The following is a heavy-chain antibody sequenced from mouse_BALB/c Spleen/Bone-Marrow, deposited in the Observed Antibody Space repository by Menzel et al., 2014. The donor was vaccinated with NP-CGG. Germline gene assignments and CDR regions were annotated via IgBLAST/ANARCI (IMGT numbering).Heavy chain of an antibody. J-gene: IGHJ1*01. D-gene: IGHD4-1*01. CDR1: GFTFSSFG. V-gene: IGHV5-17*02. Sequence: EVQGVESGGGLVQPGGSRKLSCAASGFTFSSFGMHWVRQAPERGLEWVAYISSGSTSIFYSDTVRGRFTISRDNPKNTLFRQMTSLTSEDTAMYYCARGGNWDDFDVWGAGTTVTVSS. CDR3: ARGGNWDDFDV. CDR2: ISSGSTSI.